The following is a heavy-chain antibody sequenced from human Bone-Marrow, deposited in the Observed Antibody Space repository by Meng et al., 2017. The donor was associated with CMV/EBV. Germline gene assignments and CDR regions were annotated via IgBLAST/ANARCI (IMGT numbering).Heavy chain of an antibody. CDR2: INPATSNA. CDR1: GYTFPNYA. D-gene: IGHD6-19*01. CDR3: ARGPYSSGWYGLVDY. Sequence: SGYTFPNYAIHWMRQSPGQRLEWMRLINPATSNAKYSQTFQGRVTITRETSATTAYMELSGLRSEDTAIYYCARGPYSSGWYGLVDYWGQGTLVTVSS. V-gene: IGHV1-3*01. J-gene: IGHJ4*02.